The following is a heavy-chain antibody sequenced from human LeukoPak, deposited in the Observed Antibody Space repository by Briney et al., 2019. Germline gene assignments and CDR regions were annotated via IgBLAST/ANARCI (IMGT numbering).Heavy chain of an antibody. CDR3: AKSTSGDYEFDC. CDR2: IDISGDST. V-gene: IGHV3-23*01. D-gene: IGHD4-17*01. CDR1: GFTFGNSD. Sequence: GALRLSCAASGFTFGNSDMSWVRQGPGKGLEWVSHIDISGDSTDYADSVKGRFTISRDNSKNTLYLQMNSLRGEDTAVYYCAKSTSGDYEFDCWGQGTLVTVSS. J-gene: IGHJ4*02.